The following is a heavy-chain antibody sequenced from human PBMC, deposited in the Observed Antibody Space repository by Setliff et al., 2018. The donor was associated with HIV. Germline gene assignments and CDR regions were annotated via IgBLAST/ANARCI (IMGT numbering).Heavy chain of an antibody. CDR2: IYWDDDK. Sequence: SGPTLVNPTQTLTLTCTVSGFSLSSSGVVVGWIRQLPGKALEWLALIYWDDDKRYSPSLKSRLTITKDTSKNHVVLTMTNMDPVDPATYYCAHILQDPPSHFYYYFYMDVWGKGTTVTVSS. CDR3: AHILQDPPSHFYYYFYMDV. CDR1: GFSLSSSGVV. J-gene: IGHJ6*03. V-gene: IGHV2-5*02. D-gene: IGHD3-3*02.